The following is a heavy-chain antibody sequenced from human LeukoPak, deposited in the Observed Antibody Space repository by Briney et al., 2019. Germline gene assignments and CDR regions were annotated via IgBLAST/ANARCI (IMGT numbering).Heavy chain of an antibody. CDR3: AGELLGYCSGGSCYSATFDP. Sequence: SETLSLTCTVSGGSISSGGYYWSWIRQHPGKGLEWIGYIYYSGSTYYNPSLKSRVTISVDTSKNQFSLKLSSVTAADTAVYYCAGELLGYCSGGSCYSATFDPWGQGTLVTVSS. CDR1: GGSISSGGYY. J-gene: IGHJ5*02. V-gene: IGHV4-31*03. D-gene: IGHD2-15*01. CDR2: IYYSGST.